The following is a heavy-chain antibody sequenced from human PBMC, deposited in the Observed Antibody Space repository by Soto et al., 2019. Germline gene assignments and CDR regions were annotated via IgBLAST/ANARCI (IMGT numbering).Heavy chain of an antibody. Sequence: GGSLRLSCAASGLTFSSYAMNWVRQAPGKGLEWVAVISYDGSNKYYADPVKGRFTISRDNSKNTLYLQMNSPRVEDTAAYYCARTEGVVGVRSRWFDPWGQGTLVTVSS. V-gene: IGHV3-30-3*01. CDR3: ARTEGVVGVRSRWFDP. CDR1: GLTFSSYA. D-gene: IGHD1-26*01. J-gene: IGHJ5*02. CDR2: ISYDGSNK.